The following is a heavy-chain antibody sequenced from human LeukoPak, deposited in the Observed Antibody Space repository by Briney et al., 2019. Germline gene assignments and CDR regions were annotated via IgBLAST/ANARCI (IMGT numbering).Heavy chain of an antibody. J-gene: IGHJ4*02. CDR1: GFTVSSNY. CDR3: ARGSDGYNPIDY. V-gene: IGHV3-53*01. CDR2: IYSGGST. Sequence: GGSLRLSCAASGFTVSSNYMNWVRQAPGKGLEWVSVIYSGGSTYYADSVKGRFTISRDNSKNTLYLQMNSLRAEDTAVYYCARGSDGYNPIDYWGQGTPVTVSS. D-gene: IGHD5-24*01.